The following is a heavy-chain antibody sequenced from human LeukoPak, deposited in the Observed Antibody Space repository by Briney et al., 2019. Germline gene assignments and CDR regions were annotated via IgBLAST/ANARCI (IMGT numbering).Heavy chain of an antibody. D-gene: IGHD3-22*01. J-gene: IGHJ4*02. CDR3: ARDKEGGYDSSGYYYIY. CDR2: IYHSGST. Sequence: SETLSLTCTVSGYSISSGYYWGWIRQPPGKGLEWIGSIYHSGSTYYNPSLKSRVTISVDTSKNQFSLKLSSVTAADTAVYYCARDKEGGYDSSGYYYIYWGQGTLVTVSS. CDR1: GYSISSGYY. V-gene: IGHV4-38-2*02.